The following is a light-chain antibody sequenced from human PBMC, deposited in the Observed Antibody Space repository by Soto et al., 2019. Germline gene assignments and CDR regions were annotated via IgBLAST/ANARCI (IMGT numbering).Light chain of an antibody. J-gene: IGLJ3*02. Sequence: QSALTQPASVSGAPGQSITISCTGSNYNVGAYNDVSWYQQQPGKAPKLIIYEVNNQPSGVSHRFSGSKSGNTSSLTISGLHADDEDYYYCASDTISSTRVFGGGTKLTVL. CDR3: ASDTISSTRV. CDR2: EVN. V-gene: IGLV2-14*01. CDR1: NYNVGAYND.